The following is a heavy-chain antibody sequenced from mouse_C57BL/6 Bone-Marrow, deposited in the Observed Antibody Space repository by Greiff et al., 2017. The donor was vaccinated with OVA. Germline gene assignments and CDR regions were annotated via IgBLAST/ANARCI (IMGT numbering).Heavy chain of an antibody. J-gene: IGHJ1*03. CDR3: ARREGTTANWYCEV. CDR1: GYTFPSYW. D-gene: IGHD1-2*01. Sequence: QVQLQQPGAELVTPGASVKLSCKASGYTFPSYWLHWVKQRPGQGLEWIGLIPPNSGRTNYSENFQSKATLTVAKSSSTAYMQLSSLTSEDSAVYYCARREGTTANWYCEVWGTGTTVTVSS. CDR2: IPPNSGRT. V-gene: IGHV1-64*01.